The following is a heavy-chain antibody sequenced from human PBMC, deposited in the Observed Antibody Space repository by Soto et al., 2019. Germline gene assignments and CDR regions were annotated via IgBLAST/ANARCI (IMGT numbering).Heavy chain of an antibody. J-gene: IGHJ3*02. CDR1: GFTFSSYG. CDR3: AREGVVVPAAQIGAFDI. CDR2: IWYDGSNK. V-gene: IGHV3-33*01. Sequence: QVQLVESGGGVVQPGRSLRLSCAASGFTFSSYGMHWVRQAPGKGLEWVAVIWYDGSNKYYADSVKGRFTISRDNSKNTLYQQMNSLRAEDTAVYYCAREGVVVPAAQIGAFDIWGQGTMVTVSS. D-gene: IGHD2-2*01.